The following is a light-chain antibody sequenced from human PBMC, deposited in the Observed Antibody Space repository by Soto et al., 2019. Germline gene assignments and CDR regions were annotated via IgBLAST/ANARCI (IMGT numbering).Light chain of an antibody. CDR1: SSNIGLNY. J-gene: IGLJ2*01. CDR3: ATWDDSLSGVI. V-gene: IGLV1-47*02. Sequence: QSVLTQPPSASGTPGQRVSISCSGSSSNIGLNYVYWYQTLPGASPRLLIFANDERPSGVPDRFSGSKSGTSAALAISGLRPEDEAEYYCATWDDSLSGVIFGGGTKLTVL. CDR2: AND.